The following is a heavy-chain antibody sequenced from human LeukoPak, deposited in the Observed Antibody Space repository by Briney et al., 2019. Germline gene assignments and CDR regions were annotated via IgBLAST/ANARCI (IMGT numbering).Heavy chain of an antibody. V-gene: IGHV4-59*01. CDR1: GGSLSSYY. J-gene: IGHJ4*02. Sequence: SETLSLTCIVSGGSLSSYYWSWIRQPPGKGLEWIGYIYYSGSTNYNPSLKSRVTISVDTSKNQFSLKLSSVTAADTAVYYCARANPYSSSWYLFDYWGQGTLVTVSS. CDR2: IYYSGST. CDR3: ARANPYSSSWYLFDY. D-gene: IGHD6-13*01.